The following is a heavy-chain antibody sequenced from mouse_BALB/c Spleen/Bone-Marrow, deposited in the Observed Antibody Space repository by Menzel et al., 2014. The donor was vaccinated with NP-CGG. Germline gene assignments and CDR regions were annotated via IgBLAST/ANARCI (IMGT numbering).Heavy chain of an antibody. CDR1: GFNIKDTY. CDR2: IDPANGNT. CDR3: ASYYYGSSGFAY. V-gene: IGHV14-3*02. Sequence: VQLQQSGAELVKPGASVKLSCTASGFNIKDTYMHWVKQRPEQGLEWIGRIDPANGNTKYDPKFQGKATITADTSSNTAYLQLSSLTSGDTAVNYCASYYYGSSGFAYWGQGTLVTVSA. J-gene: IGHJ3*01. D-gene: IGHD1-1*01.